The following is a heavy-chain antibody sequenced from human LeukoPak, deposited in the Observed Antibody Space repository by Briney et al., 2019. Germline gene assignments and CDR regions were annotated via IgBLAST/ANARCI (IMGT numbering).Heavy chain of an antibody. CDR2: IRYDGSNK. CDR3: AKKLTIFGVVTTPTYMDV. V-gene: IGHV3-30*02. D-gene: IGHD3-3*01. J-gene: IGHJ6*03. CDR1: GFTFSSYG. Sequence: GGSLRLSCAASGFTFSSYGMHWVRQAPGKGLEWVAFIRYDGSNKYYADSVKGRFTISRDNSKNTLYLQMNSLRVEDTAVYYCAKKLTIFGVVTTPTYMDVWGKGTTVTVSS.